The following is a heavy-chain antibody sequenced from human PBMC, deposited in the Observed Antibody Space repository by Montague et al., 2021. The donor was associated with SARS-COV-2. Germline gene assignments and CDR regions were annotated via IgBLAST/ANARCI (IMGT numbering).Heavy chain of an antibody. CDR3: ARGWAFDP. V-gene: IGHV4-59*08. D-gene: IGHD6-19*01. J-gene: IGHJ3*01. Sequence: SETLSLTCTVSGGSTASHNWNWILRSPGKRPEGIGYVYYNGDTKYNPSLQSRVTISIDTSENQFSLRLNSVTAADTAVYFCARGWAFDPWGQGRLVTVSS. CDR2: VYYNGDT. CDR1: GGSTASHN.